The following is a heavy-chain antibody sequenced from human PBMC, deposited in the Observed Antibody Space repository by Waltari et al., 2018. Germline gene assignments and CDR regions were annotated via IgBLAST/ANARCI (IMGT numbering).Heavy chain of an antibody. V-gene: IGHV4-59*01. J-gene: IGHJ5*02. CDR3: ARWDSSRPGNWFDP. D-gene: IGHD6-6*01. Sequence: QVQLQESGPGLVKPSETLSLTCTVSGGSISSYYWSWIRQPPGKGLEWIGYIYYSGSTNYNPSLKSRVTISVDTSKNQFSLKLSSVTAADTAVYYCARWDSSRPGNWFDPWGQGTLVTVSS. CDR1: GGSISSYY. CDR2: IYYSGST.